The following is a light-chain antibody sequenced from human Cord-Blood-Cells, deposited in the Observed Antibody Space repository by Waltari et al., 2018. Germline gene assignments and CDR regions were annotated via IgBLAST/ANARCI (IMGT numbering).Light chain of an antibody. V-gene: IGKV4-1*01. CDR1: QSVLYSSNNKNY. Sequence: DIVMTQSPDSLAVSLGERATIHCKSSQSVLYSSNNKNYLACYQQKPGQPPKLLSYWASTRESGVPARFGGSGAGTDFTHTISSLKAEDVAVYYCEKYYSTPYSFGQGTKLEIK. CDR3: EKYYSTPYS. CDR2: WAS. J-gene: IGKJ2*03.